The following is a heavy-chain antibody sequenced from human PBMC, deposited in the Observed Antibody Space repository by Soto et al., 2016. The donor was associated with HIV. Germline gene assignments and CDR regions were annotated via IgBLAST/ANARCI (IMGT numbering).Heavy chain of an antibody. CDR3: ARCSRGRTGTTHYYYMDV. D-gene: IGHD1-1*01. J-gene: IGHJ6*03. Sequence: QVQLVQSGDEVKKPGASVKVSCKASGNTFTSYGISWVRQAPGQGLEWMGWISGYNGDTNYAQKLQGRVTITRNTSISTAYMELSSLRSEDTAVYYCARCSRGRTGTTHYYYMDVWGKGTTVTVSS. V-gene: IGHV1-18*01. CDR2: ISGYNGDT. CDR1: GNTFTSYG.